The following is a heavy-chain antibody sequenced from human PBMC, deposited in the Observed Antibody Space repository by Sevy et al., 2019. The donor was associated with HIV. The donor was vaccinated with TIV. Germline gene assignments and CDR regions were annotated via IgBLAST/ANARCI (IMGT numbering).Heavy chain of an antibody. CDR3: ARESGSDWYLDY. CDR1: GFIFSNYN. J-gene: IGHJ4*02. CDR2: ISSNSHDI. Sequence: LSLTCAASGFIFSNYNMKWVRQAPGKGLEWVSSISSNSHDIYYADSVKGRFTISRDNAKNSLYLQMNSLRAEDTAVYYCARESGSDWYLDYWGQGTLVTVSS. V-gene: IGHV3-21*01. D-gene: IGHD6-19*01.